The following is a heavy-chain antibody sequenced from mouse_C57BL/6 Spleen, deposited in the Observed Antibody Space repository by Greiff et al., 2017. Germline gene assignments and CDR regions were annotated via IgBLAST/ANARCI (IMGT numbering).Heavy chain of an antibody. Sequence: EVQLVESGGGLVQPGGSMKLSCVASGFTFSNYWMNWVRQSPEKGLEWVAQIRLKSDNYATHYAESVKGRFTISRDDSKSSVYLQMNNLRAEDTGIYYCTGSYDYDGGFAYWGQGTLVTVSA. V-gene: IGHV6-3*01. CDR2: IRLKSDNYAT. CDR3: TGSYDYDGGFAY. D-gene: IGHD2-4*01. CDR1: GFTFSNYW. J-gene: IGHJ3*01.